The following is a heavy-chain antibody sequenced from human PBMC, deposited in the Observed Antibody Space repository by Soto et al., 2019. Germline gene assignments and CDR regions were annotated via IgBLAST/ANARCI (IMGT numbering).Heavy chain of an antibody. CDR1: GGTFSSYA. Sequence: ASVKVSCKASGGTFSSYAISWVRQAPGQGLEWMGGIIPIFGTANYAQKFQGRVTITADESTSTAYMELSSLRSEDTAVYYCARGNFDIVAYYYYGMDVWGQGTTVTVSS. CDR2: IIPIFGTA. V-gene: IGHV1-69*13. J-gene: IGHJ6*02. CDR3: ARGNFDIVAYYYYGMDV. D-gene: IGHD5-12*01.